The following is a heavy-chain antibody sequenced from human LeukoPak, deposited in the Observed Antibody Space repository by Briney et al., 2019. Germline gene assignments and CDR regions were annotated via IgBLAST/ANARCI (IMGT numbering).Heavy chain of an antibody. J-gene: IGHJ4*02. CDR3: ARGVTEDTGVAQFDS. CDR1: GFLFSAYS. V-gene: IGHV3-30*04. Sequence: PGTSLRLSCAASGFLFSAYSMHWVRQAPGKGLEWVAVVSYDGTNKNYADPVKGRFSISRDNFKNTVYLQMNSLRPEDTAVYYCARGVTEDTGVAQFDSWGQGVLVTVSS. CDR2: VSYDGTNK. D-gene: IGHD3-3*01.